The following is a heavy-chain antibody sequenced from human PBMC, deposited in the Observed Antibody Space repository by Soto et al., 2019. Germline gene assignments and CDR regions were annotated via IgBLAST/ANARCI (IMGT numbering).Heavy chain of an antibody. J-gene: IGHJ4*02. CDR2: ISDTGAST. D-gene: IGHD6-19*01. V-gene: IGHV3-23*01. CDR3: AKRRGSGWAWYFDN. Sequence: EVRLLETGGGLKQPGGSLRLSCAASGFTFKESAMNWVRQAPGKGLEWVASISDTGASTWYAESVRGRLSISRDNSKNTLYLQMMSLRGEDTAVYYCAKRRGSGWAWYFDNWGQGTLVTVSS. CDR1: GFTFKESA.